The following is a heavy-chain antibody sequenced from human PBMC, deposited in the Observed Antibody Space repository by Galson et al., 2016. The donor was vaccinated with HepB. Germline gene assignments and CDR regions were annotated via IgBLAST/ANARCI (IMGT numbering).Heavy chain of an antibody. CDR1: GFTFSNYP. V-gene: IGHV3-23*01. Sequence: SLRLSCAASGFTFSNYPMSWIRQSPGKGLEWLSTNSGNGATTYYADSVKGRFTISRDNSRNMLYLQMNSLRADDTAVYYCAKSPPRPRTKILFRFKDRGEDYFDHWGQGTLVTVSS. CDR3: AKSPPRPRTKILFRFKDRGEDYFDH. J-gene: IGHJ4*02. D-gene: IGHD1-1*01. CDR2: NSGNGATT.